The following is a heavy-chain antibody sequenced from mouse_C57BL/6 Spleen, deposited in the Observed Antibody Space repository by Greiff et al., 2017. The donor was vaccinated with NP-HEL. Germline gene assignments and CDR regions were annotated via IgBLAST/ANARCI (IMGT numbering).Heavy chain of an antibody. CDR2: INPSSGYT. CDR3: ARGGTVVAPYFDY. D-gene: IGHD1-1*01. Sequence: QVQLKQSGAELAKPGASVKLSCKASGYTFTSYWMHWVKQRPGQGLEWIGYINPSSGYTKYNQKFKDKATLTADKSSSTAYMQLSSLTYEDSAVYYCARGGTVVAPYFDYWGQGTTLTVSS. J-gene: IGHJ2*01. CDR1: GYTFTSYW. V-gene: IGHV1-7*01.